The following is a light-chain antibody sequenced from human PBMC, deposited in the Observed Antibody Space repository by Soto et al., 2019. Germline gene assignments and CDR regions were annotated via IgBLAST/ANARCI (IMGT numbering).Light chain of an antibody. CDR3: SSYTNINTRACV. J-gene: IGLJ1*01. Sequence: QSVLTQPAPLSGSPGQAITLSCTGTSGDIGSYNRVSWYQQHPGKAPKLIIYEVTDRPSGVSNRFSGSKSGNTASLTISGLQAEDEAEYYCSSYTNINTRACVFGTGTKVTVL. CDR1: SGDIGSYNR. CDR2: EVT. V-gene: IGLV2-14*01.